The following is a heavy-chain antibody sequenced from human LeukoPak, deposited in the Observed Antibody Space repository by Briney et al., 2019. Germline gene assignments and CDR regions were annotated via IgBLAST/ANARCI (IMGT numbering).Heavy chain of an antibody. CDR1: GFTFSSYS. J-gene: IGHJ4*02. V-gene: IGHV3-48*04. CDR2: ISSSSSTR. Sequence: GGSLRLSCAASGFTFSSYSMNWVRQAPGKGLEWASYISSSSSTRYYADSVKGRFTISRDNAKKSLYLQMNSLRAEDTAVYYCARDARNFDYWGQGTLVTVSS. CDR3: ARDARNFDY.